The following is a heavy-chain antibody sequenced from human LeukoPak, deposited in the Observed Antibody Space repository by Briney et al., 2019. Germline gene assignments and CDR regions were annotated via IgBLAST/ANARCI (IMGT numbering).Heavy chain of an antibody. Sequence: SETLSLTCTVSGGSISSYYWSWIRQPPGKGLEWIGYIYYSGSTNYNPSLKSRVTISLDTSRDQFSLKLNSVTAADTAVYYCASDPDWADFDYWGQGTLVTVSS. J-gene: IGHJ4*02. D-gene: IGHD3/OR15-3a*01. CDR2: IYYSGST. V-gene: IGHV4-59*12. CDR1: GGSISSYY. CDR3: ASDPDWADFDY.